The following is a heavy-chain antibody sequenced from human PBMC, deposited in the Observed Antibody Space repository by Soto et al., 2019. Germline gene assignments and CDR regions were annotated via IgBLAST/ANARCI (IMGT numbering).Heavy chain of an antibody. CDR1: GYTFTDYY. V-gene: IGHV1-69-2*01. CDR3: ATNAVRNYYDSSGSIRTGIADY. J-gene: IGHJ4*02. D-gene: IGHD3-22*01. Sequence: EVQLVQAGAEVKKPGATVKISCKVSGYTFTDYYMHWVQRAPGKGLEWMGLVDTEDGETIYAEKFQGRVTITADTSTDTAYMELSSLRSEDTAVYYCATNAVRNYYDSSGSIRTGIADYWGQGTLVTVSS. CDR2: VDTEDGET.